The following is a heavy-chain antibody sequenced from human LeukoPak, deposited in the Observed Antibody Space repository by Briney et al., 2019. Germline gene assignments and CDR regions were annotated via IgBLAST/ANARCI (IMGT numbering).Heavy chain of an antibody. D-gene: IGHD5-12*01. CDR1: GFTFSSYG. J-gene: IGHJ6*03. Sequence: GGSLRLSCAAPGFTFSSYGMHWVRQAPGKGLEWVSFIRYDGSNKLYADSVKGRFTISRDNSKNTLYLQMNSLRGEDTAVYYCAKAGYSGYDYDYYYYYMDVWGKGTTVTVSS. V-gene: IGHV3-30*02. CDR3: AKAGYSGYDYDYYYYYMDV. CDR2: IRYDGSNK.